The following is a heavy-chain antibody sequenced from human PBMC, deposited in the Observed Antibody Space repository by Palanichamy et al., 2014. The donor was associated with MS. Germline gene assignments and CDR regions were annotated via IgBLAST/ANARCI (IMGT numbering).Heavy chain of an antibody. Sequence: EVQLVESGGGLVQPGGSLRLSCAASGFTFSTHWMQWVRQAPGKGLVRVSGINGDGSTTTYADSVRGRFTISRDNAKNTLYLQMNSLRAEDTAVYFCVRSSSGWANWGQGTLVTVSS. J-gene: IGHJ4*02. CDR2: INGDGSTT. V-gene: IGHV3-74*01. CDR1: GFTFSTHW. D-gene: IGHD6-25*01. CDR3: VRSSSGWAN.